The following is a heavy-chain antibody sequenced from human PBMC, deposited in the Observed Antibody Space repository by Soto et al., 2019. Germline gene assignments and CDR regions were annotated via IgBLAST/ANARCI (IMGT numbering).Heavy chain of an antibody. CDR3: AKDRYGDYGGVDY. CDR1: GFTFSTYA. D-gene: IGHD4-17*01. Sequence: PGGSLRLSCAASGFTFSTYAMIWVRQAPGNGLEWVSVITGGGGRTYYADSVKGRFTISRDNSKNTLYLQMNSLRAEDTAVYYCAKDRYGDYGGVDYWGQGTLVTVS. V-gene: IGHV3-23*01. J-gene: IGHJ4*02. CDR2: ITGGGGRT.